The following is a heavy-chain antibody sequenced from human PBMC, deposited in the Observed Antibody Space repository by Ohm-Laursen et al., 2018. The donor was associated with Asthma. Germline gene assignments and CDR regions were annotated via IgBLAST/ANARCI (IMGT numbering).Heavy chain of an antibody. CDR1: GFTFSNYG. J-gene: IGHJ1*01. D-gene: IGHD1-26*01. CDR3: ARGSAGTHPEYFQH. Sequence: SLRLSCTASGFTFSNYGFHWVRQAPGKGLEWVAVISSDGSNKFYGDSVKGRFTISRDNSKNTIYLEMNSLRAEDTAVYYCARGSAGTHPEYFQHWGQGTLVTVSS. CDR2: ISSDGSNK. V-gene: IGHV3-30*03.